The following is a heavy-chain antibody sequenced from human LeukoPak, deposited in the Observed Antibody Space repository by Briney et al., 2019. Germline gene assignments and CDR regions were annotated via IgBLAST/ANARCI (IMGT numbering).Heavy chain of an antibody. CDR3: ATASKYYDFWSSPLGYFDY. J-gene: IGHJ4*02. CDR1: GYTFTGYY. D-gene: IGHD3-3*01. Sequence: ASVKVSCKASGYTFTGYYIHWVRQAPGQGLEWMGRINPNSGGTNYAQKFQGRVTMTRDTSISTAYMELSRLRSDDTAVYYCATASKYYDFWSSPLGYFDYWGQGTLVTVSS. CDR2: INPNSGGT. V-gene: IGHV1-2*06.